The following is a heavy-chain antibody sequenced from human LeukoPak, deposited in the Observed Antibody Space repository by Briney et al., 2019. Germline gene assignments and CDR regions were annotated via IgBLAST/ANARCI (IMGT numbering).Heavy chain of an antibody. D-gene: IGHD6-19*01. CDR2: IYPGDSDT. J-gene: IGHJ4*02. CDR3: ARRSSGWYQDY. CDR1: GYTFTTYW. Sequence: GESLKISCKGSGYTFTTYWIAWVRQMPGKGLEWMGIIYPGDSDTRYSPSFQGQVTISADKSTSTAYLQWSSLKASDTAMYYCARRSSGWYQDYWGQGTLVTVSS. V-gene: IGHV5-51*01.